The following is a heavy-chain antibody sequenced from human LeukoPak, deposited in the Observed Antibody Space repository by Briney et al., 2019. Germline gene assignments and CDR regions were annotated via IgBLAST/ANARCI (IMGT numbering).Heavy chain of an antibody. D-gene: IGHD3-22*01. CDR2: IYYTET. V-gene: IGHV4-59*02. J-gene: IGHJ4*02. CDR3: ARTEVLPDYYDNSGGFDY. Sequence: SETLSLTCTVSGGSVSNYYWSWIRQSPGKGLEWIGYIYYTETSYNPSLKSRVTISADTSKNQFSLKLSSVTAADTAVYYCARTEVLPDYYDNSGGFDYWGQGTLVTVSS. CDR1: GGSVSNYY.